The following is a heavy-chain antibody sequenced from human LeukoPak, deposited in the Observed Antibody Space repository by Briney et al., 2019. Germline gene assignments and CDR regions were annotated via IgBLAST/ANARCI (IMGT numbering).Heavy chain of an antibody. CDR3: ARDPGYYYDSSGYYLDY. CDR1: GFNFSTYS. CDR2: ITGSGLTT. J-gene: IGHJ4*02. V-gene: IGHV3-23*01. Sequence: PGGSLKLSCAASGFNFSTYSMNWVRQAPGKGLKWVSAITGSGLTTYYADSVKGRFTISRDNAKNSLYLQMNSLRAEDTAVYYCARDPGYYYDSSGYYLDYWGQGTLVTVSS. D-gene: IGHD3-22*01.